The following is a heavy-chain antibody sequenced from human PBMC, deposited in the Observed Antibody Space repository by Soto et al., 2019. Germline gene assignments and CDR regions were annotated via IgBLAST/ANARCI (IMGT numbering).Heavy chain of an antibody. V-gene: IGHV1-69*01. Sequence: QVQLVQSGAEVKKPGTSVRVSCKASGDTFIGYSISWVRQAPGQGLEWMGWVIPTQRTTKYAQRFQGRVTISVDQLASTTYMELSSLRPEDTALYYCVIDRLIVAVSVGRMDVWGQGTTVTVSS. CDR1: GDTFIGYS. J-gene: IGHJ6*02. CDR3: VIDRLIVAVSVGRMDV. D-gene: IGHD6-19*01. CDR2: VIPTQRTT.